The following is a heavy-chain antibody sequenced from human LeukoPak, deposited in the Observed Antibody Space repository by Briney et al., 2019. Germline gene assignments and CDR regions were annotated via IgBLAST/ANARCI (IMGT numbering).Heavy chain of an antibody. D-gene: IGHD3-16*02. J-gene: IGHJ4*02. CDR1: GYTFTGYY. CDR2: INPNSGGT. CDR3: ARTYDYVWGSYRYFDY. V-gene: IGHV1-2*02. Sequence: GASVKVSCKASGYTFTGYYMHWVRQAPGQGLEWMGWINPNSGGTNYAQKFQGRVTMTRDTSISTAYMELSRLRSDDTAVYYCARTYDYVWGSYRYFDYWGQGTLVTVSS.